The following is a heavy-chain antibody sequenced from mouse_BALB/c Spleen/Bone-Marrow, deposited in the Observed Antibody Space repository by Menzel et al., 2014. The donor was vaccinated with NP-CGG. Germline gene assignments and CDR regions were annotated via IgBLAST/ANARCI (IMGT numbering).Heavy chain of an antibody. J-gene: IGHJ4*01. CDR1: GFTFSDYY. CDR2: ISDGGSYT. Sequence: EVQLVESGGGLVKPGGSLKLSCAASGFTFSDYYMYWVRQTPEKRLEWAATISDGGSYTYYPDSVKGRFTISRDNAKNNLYLQMSSLKSEDTAMYYCARYGSSPYAMDYWGQGTPVTVSS. V-gene: IGHV5-4*02. D-gene: IGHD1-1*01. CDR3: ARYGSSPYAMDY.